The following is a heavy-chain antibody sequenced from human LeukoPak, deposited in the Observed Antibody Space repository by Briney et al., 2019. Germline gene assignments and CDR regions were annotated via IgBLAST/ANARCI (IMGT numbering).Heavy chain of an antibody. V-gene: IGHV5-51*01. CDR3: ARQNGIVGAAAGTFDY. D-gene: IGHD6-13*01. J-gene: IGHJ4*02. CDR2: IYPGDSDT. CDR1: GYSFTSYW. Sequence: GESLKISCKVSGYSFTSYWIGWVRQMPGKGLEWMGIIYPGDSDTRYSPSFQGQVSISVDKSISTAYLQWSSLKASDIAMYYCARQNGIVGAAAGTFDYWGQGTLVTASS.